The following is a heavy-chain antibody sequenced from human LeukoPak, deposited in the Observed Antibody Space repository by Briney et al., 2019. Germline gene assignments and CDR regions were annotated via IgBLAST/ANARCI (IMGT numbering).Heavy chain of an antibody. D-gene: IGHD1-26*01. CDR3: AKDTSGGSYYYDAFDI. V-gene: IGHV3-30*18. J-gene: IGHJ3*02. CDR2: ISYDGSNK. Sequence: PGGSLRLSCAASAFTFSSYGMHWVRQAPGNGREWVALISYDGSNKYYADSVKGRFTISRDNSKNTLYLQMNSLRAEDTAVYYCAKDTSGGSYYYDAFDIWGQGTMVTVSS. CDR1: AFTFSSYG.